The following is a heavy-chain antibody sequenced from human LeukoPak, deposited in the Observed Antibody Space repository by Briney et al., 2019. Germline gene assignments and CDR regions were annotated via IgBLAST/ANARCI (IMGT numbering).Heavy chain of an antibody. Sequence: PGGSLRLSCAASGFTVSGNYMSWVRQAPGKGLEWLSVIHRGGNTYYADSVKGRFTISRDNSKNTLYLQMNSLRAEDTAVYYCARDGFLYGSGRDAFDIWGQGTMVTVSS. D-gene: IGHD3-10*01. CDR2: IHRGGNT. CDR1: GFTVSGNY. V-gene: IGHV3-66*01. CDR3: ARDGFLYGSGRDAFDI. J-gene: IGHJ3*02.